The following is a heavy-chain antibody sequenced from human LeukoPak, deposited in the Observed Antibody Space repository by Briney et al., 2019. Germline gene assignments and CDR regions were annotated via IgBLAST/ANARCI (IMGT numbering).Heavy chain of an antibody. Sequence: PGGSLRLSCAASGFTFSSYWMTWVRQAPGKGLEWVANIKEDGSEKYYVDSAKGRFTISRDNARNTLYLQMNSLRAEDTAVHYCARATSYSNYGMDVWGQGTTVTVSS. CDR2: IKEDGSEK. CDR3: ARATSYSNYGMDV. V-gene: IGHV3-7*02. J-gene: IGHJ6*02. D-gene: IGHD6-13*01. CDR1: GFTFSSYW.